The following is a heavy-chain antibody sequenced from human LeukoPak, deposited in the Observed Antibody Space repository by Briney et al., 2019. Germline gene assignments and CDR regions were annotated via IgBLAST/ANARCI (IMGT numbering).Heavy chain of an antibody. CDR2: ISSNGGST. J-gene: IGHJ4*02. CDR1: GFTFSSYA. Sequence: GGSLRLSRAASGFTFSSYAMHWVRQAPGKGLEYVSAISSNGGSTYYANSVKGRFTISRDNSKNTLYLQMGSLRAEDMAVYYCARDAASAFLTGYYYDYWGQGTLVTVSS. CDR3: ARDAASAFLTGYYYDY. D-gene: IGHD3-9*01. V-gene: IGHV3-64*01.